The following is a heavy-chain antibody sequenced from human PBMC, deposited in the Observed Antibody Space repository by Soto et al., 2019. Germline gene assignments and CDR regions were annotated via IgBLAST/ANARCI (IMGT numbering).Heavy chain of an antibody. CDR2: MNLNSGNT. J-gene: IGHJ4*01. V-gene: IGHV1-8*01. D-gene: IGHD2-8*01. CDR3: AIVLHCTNAVCHDY. CDR1: GYTLTSYD. Sequence: QVQLVQSGAEVKKPGASVKVSCKASGYTLTSYDINWVRQATGQGLEWMGRMNLNSGNTVYAQKFQGRVTRTRNTSISTAYMELNSLRSDDTAVYDCAIVLHCTNAVCHDYWGHGTLVTDSS.